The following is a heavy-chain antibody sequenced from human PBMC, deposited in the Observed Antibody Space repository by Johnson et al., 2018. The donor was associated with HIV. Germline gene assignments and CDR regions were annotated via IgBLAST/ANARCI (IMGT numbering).Heavy chain of an antibody. CDR2: IRYDGSNK. CDR3: ARESRTTVEWGAFDI. V-gene: IGHV3-30*07. D-gene: IGHD1-26*01. CDR1: GFTFRSYA. Sequence: QVQLVESGGGVVQPGSSLRFSCAASGFTFRSYAMHWVRQAPGKGLEWVAFIRYDGSNKYYADSVKGRFTISRDNSKNTLYLQMNSLRAEDTAVYYCARESRTTVEWGAFDIWGQGTMVTVSS. J-gene: IGHJ3*02.